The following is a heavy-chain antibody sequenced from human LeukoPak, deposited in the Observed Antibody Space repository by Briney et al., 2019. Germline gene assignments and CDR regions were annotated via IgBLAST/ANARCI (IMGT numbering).Heavy chain of an antibody. CDR1: GYTFTGYY. V-gene: IGHV1-2*02. CDR3: ATGFGVVIKGRIYYYYGMDV. D-gene: IGHD3-3*01. CDR2: INPNNGGT. Sequence: ASVKVSCKASGYTFTGYYMHWVRQAPGQGLEWMGWINPNNGGTNYAQNFQGRVTMTRDSSISTAYMELSRLRSDDTAVYYCATGFGVVIKGRIYYYYGMDVWGQGTTVTVSS. J-gene: IGHJ6*02.